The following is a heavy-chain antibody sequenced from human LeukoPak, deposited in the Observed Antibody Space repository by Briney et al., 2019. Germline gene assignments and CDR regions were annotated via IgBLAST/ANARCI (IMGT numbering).Heavy chain of an antibody. CDR1: GFTFSSSS. V-gene: IGHV3-48*01. Sequence: GGSLRLSCAASGFTFSSSSMSWVRQAPGKGLEWVSYISSSGFTLYYADSVKGRFTTSRDNARNSLYLQMNSLRAEDTAVYYCAKEAFNWLRSHYYGVDVWGQGTTVTVSS. J-gene: IGHJ6*02. CDR2: ISSSGFTL. D-gene: IGHD5-12*01. CDR3: AKEAFNWLRSHYYGVDV.